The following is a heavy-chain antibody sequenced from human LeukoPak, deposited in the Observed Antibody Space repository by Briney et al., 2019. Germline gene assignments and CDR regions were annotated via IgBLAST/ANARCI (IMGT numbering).Heavy chain of an antibody. D-gene: IGHD3-3*01. CDR1: GGFFSSYY. Sequence: PSETLSLTCTVSGGFFSSYYWSWIRQPAGKGLDGIGRIYTSGSTHYNPSPNSRVTMSVDTSKNRFPPKLSSVTAAHTAAYYCSREYEFRLGAFDIWGQGTMGTGSS. V-gene: IGHV4-4*07. CDR3: SREYEFRLGAFDI. J-gene: IGHJ3*02. CDR2: IYTSGST.